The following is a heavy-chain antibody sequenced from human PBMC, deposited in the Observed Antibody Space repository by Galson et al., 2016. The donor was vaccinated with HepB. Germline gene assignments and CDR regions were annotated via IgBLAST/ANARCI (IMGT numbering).Heavy chain of an antibody. Sequence: SLRLSCAGSGFTFSLAWMTWVRQAPGKGLEWVGRMKSKGSGGTTDYAAPVQGRFSIARDDSKNELYLQMNNLTTGDTAVYYCIHDWDYNYGMNVWGQGTTVTVSS. CDR1: GFTFSLAW. CDR3: IHDWDYNYGMNV. J-gene: IGHJ6*02. D-gene: IGHD3-9*01. V-gene: IGHV3-15*01. CDR2: MKSKGSGGTT.